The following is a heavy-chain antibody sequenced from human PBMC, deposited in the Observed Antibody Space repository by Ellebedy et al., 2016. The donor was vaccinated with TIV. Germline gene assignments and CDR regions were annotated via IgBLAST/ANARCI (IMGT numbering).Heavy chain of an antibody. Sequence: GESLKISCAASGLTFSSHAMSWVRQAQGKGLEWVSYISSTGTTIYYADSVKGRFTISRDNAKISLYLQMNSLTAEDTAVYYCASGAYDIWGQGTMVTVSS. V-gene: IGHV3-48*04. CDR2: ISSTGTTI. J-gene: IGHJ3*02. CDR3: ASGAYDI. CDR1: GLTFSSHA.